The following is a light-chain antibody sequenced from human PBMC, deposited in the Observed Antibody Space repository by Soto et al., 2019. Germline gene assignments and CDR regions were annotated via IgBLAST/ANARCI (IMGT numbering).Light chain of an antibody. J-gene: IGKJ1*01. CDR3: QHYNSYSEA. CDR2: KAS. Sequence: DLQITQSPSTLSGSVGDRVTITCRASQTISSWLAWYQQKPGKAPKLLIYKASTLKSGVPSRFSGSGSGTEFTLTISSLQPDDFATYYCQHYNSYSEAFGQGTKVELK. CDR1: QTISSW. V-gene: IGKV1-5*03.